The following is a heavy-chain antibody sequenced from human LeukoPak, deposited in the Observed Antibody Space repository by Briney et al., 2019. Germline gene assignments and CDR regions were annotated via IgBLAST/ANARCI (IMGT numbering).Heavy chain of an antibody. J-gene: IGHJ4*02. Sequence: GGSLRLSCAASGFTFSNYAIHWVRQAPGKGLEWVALISYDGSNKNYAESVKGRFTISRDNSKNTLYLQMDSLSAEDTAVYYCVKVDTWGKGTLVTVSS. CDR3: VKVDT. D-gene: IGHD5-18*01. CDR1: GFTFSNYA. V-gene: IGHV3-30*04. CDR2: ISYDGSNK.